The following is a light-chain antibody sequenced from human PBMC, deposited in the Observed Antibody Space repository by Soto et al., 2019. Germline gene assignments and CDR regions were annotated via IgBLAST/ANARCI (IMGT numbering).Light chain of an antibody. J-gene: IGKJ4*01. CDR2: ASE. Sequence: DIQMTQSPSSLSASVGDVVTITCRASQTISTYVNWYQQKPGKAPTLLIYASETLYRGVPSRFSASGSETEFTLPISSLQPEDFATYYCQPSHTTLTFGGGTKVDMK. V-gene: IGKV1-39*01. CDR3: QPSHTTLT. CDR1: QTISTY.